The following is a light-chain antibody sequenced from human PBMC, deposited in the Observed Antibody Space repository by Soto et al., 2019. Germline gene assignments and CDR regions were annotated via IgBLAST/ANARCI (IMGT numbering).Light chain of an antibody. CDR2: EVS. V-gene: IGLV2-14*01. J-gene: IGLJ1*01. CDR3: SSYTSSSTLEV. CDR1: SSDVGGFNF. Sequence: QSALTQPASVSGSSGQSITISCTGSSSDVGGFNFVSWYQKHPGKAPKLMIYEVSNRPSGVSNRFSGSKSGNMASLTISGLQAEDEADYYCSSYTSSSTLEVFGTGTKLTVL.